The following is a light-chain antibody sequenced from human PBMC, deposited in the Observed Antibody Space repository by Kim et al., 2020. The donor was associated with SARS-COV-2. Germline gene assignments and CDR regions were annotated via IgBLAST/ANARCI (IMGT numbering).Light chain of an antibody. Sequence: SLSAGERATLSCRASQSVSSSLAWYQQKPGQAPRLLIFDASNRATGIPARFSGSGSGTDFTLTISSLEPEDFAVYYCQQRGDWPTFGQGTKVDIK. V-gene: IGKV3-11*01. CDR1: QSVSSS. J-gene: IGKJ1*01. CDR3: QQRGDWPT. CDR2: DAS.